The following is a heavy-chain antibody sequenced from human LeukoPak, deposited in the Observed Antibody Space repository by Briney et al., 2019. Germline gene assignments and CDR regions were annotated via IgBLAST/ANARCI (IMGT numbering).Heavy chain of an antibody. CDR2: IKPDGSDK. CDR3: ACSRWG. V-gene: IGHV3-7*01. D-gene: IGHD3-16*01. CDR1: GFRFSTYW. J-gene: IGHJ4*02. Sequence: QAGGSLRLSCAVSGFRFSTYWMNWVRQAPGKGPEWVANIKPDGSDKDYVDSVKGRFTISRDNAKNSLYLQMNSLTVEDTAVYYCACSRWGWGQGTLVTVSS.